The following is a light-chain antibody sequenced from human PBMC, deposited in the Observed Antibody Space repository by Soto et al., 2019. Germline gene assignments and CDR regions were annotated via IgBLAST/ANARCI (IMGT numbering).Light chain of an antibody. CDR3: SSYSSSGTLV. J-gene: IGLJ2*01. V-gene: IGLV2-14*01. Sequence: QSALTQPASVSGSPGQSITISCTGTSSDVGGYNYVSWYQQHPGKAPKLMIYDVSNRPSGASNRFSGSKSGNTASLTISGLEAEDEADYYCSSYSSSGTLVVGGGTKVTVL. CDR2: DVS. CDR1: SSDVGGYNY.